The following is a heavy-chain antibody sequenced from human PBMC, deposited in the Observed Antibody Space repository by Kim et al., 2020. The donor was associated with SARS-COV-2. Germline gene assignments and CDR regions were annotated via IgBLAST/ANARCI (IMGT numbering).Heavy chain of an antibody. J-gene: IGHJ1*01. Sequence: ASVKVSCKASGYTFTSYGISWVRQAPGQGLEWMGWISAYNGNTNYAQKLQGRVTMTTDTSTSTAYMELRSLRSDDTAVYYCARPSGGAVAAEYFQHWGQGTLVTVSS. CDR2: ISAYNGNT. CDR3: ARPSGGAVAAEYFQH. CDR1: GYTFTSYG. V-gene: IGHV1-18*01. D-gene: IGHD6-19*01.